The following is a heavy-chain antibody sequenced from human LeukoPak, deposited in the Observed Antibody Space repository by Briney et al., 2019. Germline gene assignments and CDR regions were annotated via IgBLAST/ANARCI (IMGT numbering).Heavy chain of an antibody. CDR2: IKQDGSEK. CDR3: ASFWSGYSSYFDY. CDR1: GFTFSSYW. V-gene: IGHV3-7*01. J-gene: IGHJ4*02. Sequence: GGSLRLSCAASGFTFSSYWMSWVRQAPGKGLEWVANIKQDGSEKYYVDSVKGRFTISRDNAKNSLYLQMNSLRAEDTAVYYCASFWSGYSSYFDYWGQGTLVTVSS. D-gene: IGHD3-3*01.